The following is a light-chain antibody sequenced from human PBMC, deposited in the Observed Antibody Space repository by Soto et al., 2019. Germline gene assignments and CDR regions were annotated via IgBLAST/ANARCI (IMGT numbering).Light chain of an antibody. CDR2: SAS. CDR1: QTISSY. V-gene: IGKV1-39*01. Sequence: DIQMTQSPASLSASVGDRVTITCRASQTISSYLNWYQQKAGAAPKLLIYSASTLQSGVPSRFSGGGFGTDYHLTISSLQPADFAVYYCQQTFRTPHTFGQGTKLDIK. CDR3: QQTFRTPHT. J-gene: IGKJ2*01.